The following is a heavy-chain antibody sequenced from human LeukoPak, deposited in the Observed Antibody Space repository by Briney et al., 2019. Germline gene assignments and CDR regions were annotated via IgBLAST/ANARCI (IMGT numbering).Heavy chain of an antibody. CDR1: GGTFSSYA. CDR2: IIPIFGTA. Sequence: SSVKVSCKASGGTFSSYAISWVRQAPGQGLEWMGRIIPIFGTANYAQKFQGRVTITTDESTSTAYMELSSLRSEDTAVYYCAREGSSSSYYYYYMDVWGKGTTVTVSS. J-gene: IGHJ6*03. CDR3: AREGSSSSYYYYYMDV. V-gene: IGHV1-69*05. D-gene: IGHD6-6*01.